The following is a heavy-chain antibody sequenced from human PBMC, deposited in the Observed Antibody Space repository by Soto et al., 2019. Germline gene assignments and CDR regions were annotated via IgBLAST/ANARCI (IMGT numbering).Heavy chain of an antibody. J-gene: IGHJ4*02. CDR2: IWYDGSNK. CDR3: ARVGEVGAIYYFDY. D-gene: IGHD1-26*01. Sequence: QVQLVESGGGVVQPGRSLRLSCAASGFTFSSYGMHWVRQAPGKGLEWVAVIWYDGSNKYYADSVKGRFTISRDNSKNTLYLQMNSLRAEDTAVYYCARVGEVGAIYYFDYWGQGTLVTVSS. V-gene: IGHV3-33*01. CDR1: GFTFSSYG.